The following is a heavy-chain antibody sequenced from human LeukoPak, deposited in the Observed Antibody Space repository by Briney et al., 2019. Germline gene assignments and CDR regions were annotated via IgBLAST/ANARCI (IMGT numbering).Heavy chain of an antibody. V-gene: IGHV3-23*01. CDR1: GFTFSAYA. J-gene: IGHJ4*02. D-gene: IGHD3-22*01. Sequence: GGSLRLSCAASGFTFSAYAMTWVRQAPGKGLEWVSTISRSSNNTYYADSVKGRFTISRDNSRTTLSLQMNSLRGDDTAVYYCARDLTNYYDSSGYDYWGQGTLVTVS. CDR2: ISRSSNNT. CDR3: ARDLTNYYDSSGYDY.